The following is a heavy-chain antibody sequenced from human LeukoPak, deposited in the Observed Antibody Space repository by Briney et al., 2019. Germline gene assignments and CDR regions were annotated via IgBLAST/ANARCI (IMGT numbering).Heavy chain of an antibody. J-gene: IGHJ3*02. CDR3: ARSSVGAKTGDAFDI. Sequence: SETLSLTCTVSGGSISSYYWSWIRQPPGKGLEWIGYIYYSGSTNYNPSLKSRVTISVDTSKNQFSLKLSSVTAADTAVYYCARSSVGAKTGDAFDIWGQGTMVTVSS. CDR1: GGSISSYY. V-gene: IGHV4-59*01. D-gene: IGHD1-26*01. CDR2: IYYSGST.